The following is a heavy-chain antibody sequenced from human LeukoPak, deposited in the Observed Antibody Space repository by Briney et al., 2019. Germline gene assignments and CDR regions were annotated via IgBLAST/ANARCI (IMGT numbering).Heavy chain of an antibody. J-gene: IGHJ4*02. V-gene: IGHV3-7*01. CDR1: GFTFSNYW. CDR3: ARGWGEKGRCREGTCNNPEFDY. D-gene: IGHD3-16*01. CDR2: IKESGSEK. Sequence: TGGSLRLSCAASGFTFSNYWMNWVRQAPGKGLEWVANIKESGSEKYYMDSVKGRFTISRDNAKDSLYLQMNSLRVEDTAVYYCARGWGEKGRCREGTCNNPEFDYWGQGTLVTVSS.